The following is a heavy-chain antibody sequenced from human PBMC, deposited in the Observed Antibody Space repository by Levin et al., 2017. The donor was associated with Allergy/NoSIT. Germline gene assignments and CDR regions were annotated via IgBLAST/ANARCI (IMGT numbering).Heavy chain of an antibody. J-gene: IGHJ6*02. Sequence: PGGSLRLSCAASGFTFSTHWMHWVRQAPGKGLVWVSRINSDGSDTSYADSVKGRFTISRDNAKNTLYLQMNSLRAEDTAVYYCTKEEGRYYSDTNGPYYYGMDVWGQGTTVTVSS. CDR3: TKEEGRYYSDTNGPYYYGMDV. CDR2: INSDGSDT. V-gene: IGHV3-74*01. CDR1: GFTFSTHW. D-gene: IGHD3-22*01.